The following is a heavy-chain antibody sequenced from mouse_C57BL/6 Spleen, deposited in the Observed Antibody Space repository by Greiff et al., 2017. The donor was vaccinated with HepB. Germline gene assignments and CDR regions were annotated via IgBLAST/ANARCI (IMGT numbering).Heavy chain of an antibody. V-gene: IGHV5-4*01. CDR2: ISDGGSYT. CDR3: ARGENEEAWFAY. Sequence: DVQLVESGGGLVKPGGSLKLSCAASGFTFSSYAMSWVRQTPEKRLEWVATISDGGSYTYYPDNVKGRFTISRDNAKNNLYLQMSHLKSEDTAMYYCARGENEEAWFAYWGQGTLVTVSA. J-gene: IGHJ3*01. CDR1: GFTFSSYA.